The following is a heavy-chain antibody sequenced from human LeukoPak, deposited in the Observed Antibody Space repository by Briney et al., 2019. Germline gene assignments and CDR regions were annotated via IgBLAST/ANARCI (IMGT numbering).Heavy chain of an antibody. D-gene: IGHD3-3*01. J-gene: IGHJ4*02. CDR3: ARGRDYDFWSGYYTGHYFDY. Sequence: SETLSLTCTVSGGFISSYYWSWIRQPPGKGLEWIGEINHSGSTNYNPSLKSRVTISVDTSKNQFSLKLSSVTAADTAVYYCARGRDYDFWSGYYTGHYFDYWGQGTLVTVSS. CDR2: INHSGST. V-gene: IGHV4-34*01. CDR1: GGFISSYY.